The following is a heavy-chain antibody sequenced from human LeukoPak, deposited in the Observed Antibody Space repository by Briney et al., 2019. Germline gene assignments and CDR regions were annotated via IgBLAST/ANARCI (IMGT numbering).Heavy chain of an antibody. Sequence: SETLSLTCTVSGGSISSGDYYWSWIRQPPGKGLEWIGYIYYSGSTNYNPSLKSRVTISVDTSKNQFSLKLSSVTAADTAVYYCARDSIVGATLVAFDIWGQGTMVTVSS. CDR1: GGSISSGDYY. D-gene: IGHD1-26*01. CDR3: ARDSIVGATLVAFDI. J-gene: IGHJ3*02. CDR2: IYYSGST. V-gene: IGHV4-61*08.